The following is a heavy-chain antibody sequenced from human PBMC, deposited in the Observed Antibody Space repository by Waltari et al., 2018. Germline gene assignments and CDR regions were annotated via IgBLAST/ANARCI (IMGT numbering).Heavy chain of an antibody. D-gene: IGHD2-15*01. CDR2: ISGSGGST. J-gene: IGHJ4*02. V-gene: IGHV3-23*01. CDR3: AKDAQGGAWTATYSYFAY. Sequence: EVQLLESGGGLVQPGGSLRLSCAASGFTFSSYAMSWIRQAPGKGLECVSAISGSGGSTHSADSVNDRFTISQDNSKNTQYLQMNSLRAEDTAVYYCAKDAQGGAWTATYSYFAYRRQGTLVTVSS. CDR1: GFTFSSYA.